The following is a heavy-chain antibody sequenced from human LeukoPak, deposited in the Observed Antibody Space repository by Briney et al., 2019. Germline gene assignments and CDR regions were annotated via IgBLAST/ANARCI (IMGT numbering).Heavy chain of an antibody. Sequence: SGGSLRLSCVASDFNFSRYWMHCVREVPGKGPAWVSRINTDGSNTDYADSVLGRFPISRDNAKNMLYLQMSSLRADNTAVYYCARGTLTTVYYFDSWGQGTLVAVSS. CDR1: DFNFSRYW. J-gene: IGHJ4*02. CDR3: ARGTLTTVYYFDS. CDR2: INTDGSNT. V-gene: IGHV3-74*01. D-gene: IGHD1-1*01.